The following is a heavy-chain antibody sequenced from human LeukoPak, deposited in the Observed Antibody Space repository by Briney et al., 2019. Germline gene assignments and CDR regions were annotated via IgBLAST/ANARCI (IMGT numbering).Heavy chain of an antibody. CDR1: GYTFTSYG. V-gene: IGHV1-18*01. J-gene: IGHJ6*03. Sequence: ASVKVSCKATGYTFTSYGFTWVRQAPGQGLEWMGWISPYNGNTDYAQRLQGRVTLSTDTSTSTAYMELRSLRSDDTAVYYCARGAVAGNYYYYMDVWGKGTTVTVSS. CDR2: ISPYNGNT. CDR3: ARGAVAGNYYYYMDV. D-gene: IGHD6-19*01.